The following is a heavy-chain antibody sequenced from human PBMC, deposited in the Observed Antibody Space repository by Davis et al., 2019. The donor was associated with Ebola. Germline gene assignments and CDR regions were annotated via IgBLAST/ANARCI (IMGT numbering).Heavy chain of an antibody. Sequence: GGSLRPSCAAPGFTFTSYAMHWVRQAPGKGLEWVAVISYDGSNKYYTDSVKGRLTISRDNSKNTLYLQMNSLRAEDTAVYYCARDTFGAVAGIFDYWGQGTLVTVSS. D-gene: IGHD6-19*01. V-gene: IGHV3-30-3*01. CDR1: GFTFTSYA. CDR3: ARDTFGAVAGIFDY. J-gene: IGHJ4*02. CDR2: ISYDGSNK.